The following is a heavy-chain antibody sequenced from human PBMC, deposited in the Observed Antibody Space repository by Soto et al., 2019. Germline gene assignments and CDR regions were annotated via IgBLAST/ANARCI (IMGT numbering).Heavy chain of an antibody. V-gene: IGHV1-69*01. CDR3: ARVVVGRGLRLDY. CDR1: GGTFSSYT. Sequence: QVQLVQSGAEVKKPGSSVTVSCKASGGTFSSYTISWVRQAPGQGLEWMAVISPIFGTPIYAQKFQDRVTITADDSNMTAYMELNRLTSEDTAVYYCARVVVGRGLRLDYWCQGTLVTISS. CDR2: ISPIFGTP. D-gene: IGHD1-26*01. J-gene: IGHJ4*02.